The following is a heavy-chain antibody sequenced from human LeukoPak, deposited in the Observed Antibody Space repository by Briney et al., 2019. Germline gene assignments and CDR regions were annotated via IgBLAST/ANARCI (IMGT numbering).Heavy chain of an antibody. Sequence: GRSLRLPCAASGFTFSRFSIHWVRQAPGKGLDWVAIISKDGSIKYYADSVKGRFTISRDNSENTVYLQMSSLTAEDTGIYYCARDSGVFDYWGQGTLVTVSS. CDR2: ISKDGSIK. D-gene: IGHD2-8*01. V-gene: IGHV3-30*15. CDR3: ARDSGVFDY. CDR1: GFTFSRFS. J-gene: IGHJ4*02.